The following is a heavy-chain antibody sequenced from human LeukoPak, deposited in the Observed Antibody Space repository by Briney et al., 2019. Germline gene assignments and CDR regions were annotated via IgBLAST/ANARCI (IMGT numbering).Heavy chain of an antibody. CDR1: GGTFSSYA. J-gene: IGHJ4*02. Sequence: ASVTVSCTASGGTFSSYAISWVRQAPGQGLEWMGGIIPIFGTANYAQKFQGRVTITADESTSTAYMELSSLRSEDTAVYYCARDSRYQLPVYWGQGTLVTVSS. CDR3: ARDSRYQLPVY. V-gene: IGHV1-69*13. CDR2: IIPIFGTA. D-gene: IGHD2-2*01.